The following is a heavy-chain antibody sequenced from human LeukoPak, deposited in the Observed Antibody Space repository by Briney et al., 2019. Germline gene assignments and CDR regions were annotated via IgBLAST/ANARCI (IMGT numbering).Heavy chain of an antibody. CDR3: ARLTALEADKHYYYMDG. Sequence: TSETLSLTCNVSGGSVSSYYWSWIRQPPGKGLEWIGYIYYSGSTNYNPSLKSRVTISADTSKNQFSLKLSSVTAADTAVYYCARLTALEADKHYYYMDGWGKGTTVTVTS. D-gene: IGHD3-3*01. CDR2: IYYSGST. V-gene: IGHV4-59*02. J-gene: IGHJ6*03. CDR1: GGSVSSYY.